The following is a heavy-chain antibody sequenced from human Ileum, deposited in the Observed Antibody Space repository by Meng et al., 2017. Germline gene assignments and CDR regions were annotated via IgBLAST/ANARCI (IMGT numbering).Heavy chain of an antibody. D-gene: IGHD4-23*01. J-gene: IGHJ4*02. CDR2: ISHSGSA. CDR1: SGSISSNTY. Sequence: QGQLQESGPVLVRPSGTLSLTVAVSSGSISSNTYWSWVRQPPGKGLEWIGQISHSGSAYYNPSLKSRVTMSVDKSKSQFSLMLTSVTAADTAIYYCARHGGYSQDFWGQGTLVTVSS. V-gene: IGHV4-4*02. CDR3: ARHGGYSQDF.